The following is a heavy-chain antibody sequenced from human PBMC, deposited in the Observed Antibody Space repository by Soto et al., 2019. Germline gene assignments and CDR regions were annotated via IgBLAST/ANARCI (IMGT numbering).Heavy chain of an antibody. J-gene: IGHJ4*02. V-gene: IGHV4-4*02. Sequence: QVQLQESGPGLVKPSGTLSLTCAVSGGSISSSNWWSWVREPPWKGLEWIGEIYHSGNTNYNPSLKSRVTMAVDKSRNQFSLKQSSVTAADTAVYYCARRCGEGRVDYWGQGTLVTVSS. CDR2: IYHSGNT. CDR3: ARRCGEGRVDY. D-gene: IGHD2-21*01. CDR1: GGSISSSNW.